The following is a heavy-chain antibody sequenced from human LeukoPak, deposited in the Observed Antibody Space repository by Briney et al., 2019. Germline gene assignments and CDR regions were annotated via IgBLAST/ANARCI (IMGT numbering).Heavy chain of an antibody. D-gene: IGHD2-15*01. CDR3: AKEYCRGASCYIDY. J-gene: IGHJ4*02. CDR1: GFSFSSYA. Sequence: GGSLRLSCAASGFSFSSYAMSWVRQAPGKGLEWVSAISGSGASTYYADSVKGRFTISRDNSKNTLYLQMNSLRAEDTAVYYCAKEYCRGASCYIDYWGQGTLVTASS. V-gene: IGHV3-23*01. CDR2: ISGSGAST.